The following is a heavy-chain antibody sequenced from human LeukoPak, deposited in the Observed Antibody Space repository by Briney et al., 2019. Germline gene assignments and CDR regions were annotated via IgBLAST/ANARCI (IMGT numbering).Heavy chain of an antibody. J-gene: IGHJ4*01. V-gene: IGHV3-23*01. CDR3: AKGIYSSGWSYFDY. Sequence: GGSLRLSCAASGCTFSDYAMSWVRQAPGKGLEWVSTLSGSGITTYYADSVKGRFTISRDNSKNTLYLQMNSLRAEDTAVYYCAKGIYSSGWSYFDYWGHGTLVTVSS. CDR2: LSGSGITT. D-gene: IGHD6-19*01. CDR1: GCTFSDYA.